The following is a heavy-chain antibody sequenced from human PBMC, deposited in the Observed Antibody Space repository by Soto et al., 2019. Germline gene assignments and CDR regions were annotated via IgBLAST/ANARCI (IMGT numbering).Heavy chain of an antibody. CDR3: ATVGPYSPRWDF. D-gene: IGHD2-15*01. V-gene: IGHV3-23*01. J-gene: IGHJ3*01. CDR1: EFAFSTFG. CDR2: ISAIGDST. Sequence: EVQVLESGGGLVQPGGSLRLSCVFSEFAFSTFGMSWVLQAPGKGLESVSSISAIGDSTYHADSVKGRFSISRDNSRNSLYLQMNNLRAEDTAVYYCATVGPYSPRWDFWGQGTVVSVSS.